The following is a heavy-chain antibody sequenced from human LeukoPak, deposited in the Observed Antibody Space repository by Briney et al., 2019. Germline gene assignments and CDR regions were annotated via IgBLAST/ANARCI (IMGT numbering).Heavy chain of an antibody. CDR1: GFTFSSYS. J-gene: IGHJ3*02. CDR2: ISSSSSYI. D-gene: IGHD3-22*01. V-gene: IGHV3-21*04. CDR3: AKDKGGYYDSSLSRDGFDI. Sequence: PGGSLRLSCAASGFTFSSYSMNWVRQAPGKGLEWVSSISSSSSYIYYADSVKGRFTISRDNAKNSLYLQMNSLRAEDTALYYCAKDKGGYYDSSLSRDGFDIWGQGTMVTVSS.